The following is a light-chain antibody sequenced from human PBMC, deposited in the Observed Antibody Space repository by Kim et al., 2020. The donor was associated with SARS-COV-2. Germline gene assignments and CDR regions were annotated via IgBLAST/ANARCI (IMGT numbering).Light chain of an antibody. CDR2: DVS. CDR1: SSDVGGYNY. CDR3: SSYTSSSTLEGV. J-gene: IGLJ1*01. V-gene: IGLV2-14*03. Sequence: SITISCPGTSSDVGGYNYVSWYQQHPGKAPKLMIYDVSNRPSGVSNRFSGSKSGNTASLTISGLQAEDEADYYCSSYTSSSTLEGVFGTGTKVPS.